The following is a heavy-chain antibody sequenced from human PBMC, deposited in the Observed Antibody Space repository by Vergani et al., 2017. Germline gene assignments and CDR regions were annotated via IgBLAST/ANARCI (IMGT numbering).Heavy chain of an antibody. CDR3: ATKSCGTPGCQIGYFRE. CDR2: ISYDGTQK. D-gene: IGHD1-1*01. Sequence: QVHLVESGGGVVQPGRSLRLSCVVSGFTSSYYGMHWVRQAPGKGLEWVAVISYDGTQKYYADSVKGRFTISRDNYKSPLYQQMNSLRTEDTAVYSCATKSCGTPGCQIGYFREWGEGTLVTVSS. V-gene: IGHV3-30*03. J-gene: IGHJ1*01. CDR1: GFTSSYYG.